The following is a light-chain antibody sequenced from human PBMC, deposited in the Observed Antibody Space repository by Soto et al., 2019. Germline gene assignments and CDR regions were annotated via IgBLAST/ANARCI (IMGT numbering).Light chain of an antibody. Sequence: DIQMTQSPSSLSASVGDRVTITCRASQGILTYLAWYQQKPGQVPELLIQAASTLQPGVPSRFSGSGSGTEFTLTISSLQPDDFATYYCQQYDSFSVTFGQGTKVDIK. CDR1: QGILTY. CDR3: QQYDSFSVT. V-gene: IGKV1-27*01. J-gene: IGKJ1*01. CDR2: AAS.